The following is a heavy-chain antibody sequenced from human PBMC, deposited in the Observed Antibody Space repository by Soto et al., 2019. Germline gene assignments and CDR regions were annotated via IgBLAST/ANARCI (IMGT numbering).Heavy chain of an antibody. V-gene: IGHV1-69*13. CDR3: ARRLYYDSSGYYEKGFDY. CDR2: IIPIFGTA. Sequence: SVKVSCKASGGTFSSYAISWVRQAPGQGLEWMGGIIPIFGTANYAQKFQGRVTITADESTSTAYMELSSLRSEDTAVYYCARRLYYDSSGYYEKGFDYWGQGTLVTVSS. D-gene: IGHD3-22*01. J-gene: IGHJ4*02. CDR1: GGTFSSYA.